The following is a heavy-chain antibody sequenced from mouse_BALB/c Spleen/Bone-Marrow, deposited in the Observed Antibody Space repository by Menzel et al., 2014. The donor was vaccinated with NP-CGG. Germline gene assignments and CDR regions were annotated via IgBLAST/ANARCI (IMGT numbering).Heavy chain of an antibody. J-gene: IGHJ2*01. CDR2: ISTYYGDA. CDR1: GYTFTDYA. CDR3: ARDLDY. Sequence: QVQLQQSGAELVRPGVSVKISCKGSGYTFTDYAMHWVKQSHAKSLEWIGVISTYYGDATYNQKFEGKATVTVDKSSSTAYMELARLTSEDSAIYYCARDLDYWGQGTTLTVSS. V-gene: IGHV1S137*01.